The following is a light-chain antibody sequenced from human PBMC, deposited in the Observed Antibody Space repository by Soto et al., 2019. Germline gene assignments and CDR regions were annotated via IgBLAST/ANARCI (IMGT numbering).Light chain of an antibody. V-gene: IGKV4-1*01. J-gene: IGKJ4*01. CDR2: WAS. CDR1: QSVLYSSDTKNY. CDR3: QQLYRPPLP. Sequence: DIVMTQSPDSLAVSLGERATINCRSSQSVLYSSDTKNYLAWYQQKTGQPPKLLLHWASARQSGVPDRFSGSGSATDFALTLRSLEPEDVAVYDCQQLYRPPLPFGGGTKVEI.